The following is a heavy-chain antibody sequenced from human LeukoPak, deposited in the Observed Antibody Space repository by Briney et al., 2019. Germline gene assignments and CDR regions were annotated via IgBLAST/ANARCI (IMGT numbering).Heavy chain of an antibody. CDR2: ISGNGDNT. CDR1: GFTFSDFA. V-gene: IGHV3-23*01. Sequence: GGSLRLSCAASGFTFSDFAMSWVGQAPGKGLEWVSAISGNGDNTYYADSVKGRFTISRDNSKNTLYLQMNSLRAEDTAVYYCARVLLAGTAYFDYWGQGTLVTVSS. J-gene: IGHJ4*02. CDR3: ARVLLAGTAYFDY. D-gene: IGHD6-13*01.